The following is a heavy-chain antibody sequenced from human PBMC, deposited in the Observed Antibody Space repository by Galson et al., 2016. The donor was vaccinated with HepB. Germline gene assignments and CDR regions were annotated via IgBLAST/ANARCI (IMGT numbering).Heavy chain of an antibody. V-gene: IGHV2-70*11. D-gene: IGHD3-10*01. J-gene: IGHJ6*02. CDR2: IDWDDDK. CDR1: GFSLSTSGMC. CDR3: ARGKVFLSMVRGGVGASYFHGMDV. Sequence: ALVKPTPTLTLTCSFSGFSLSTSGMCVSWIRQPPGKALEWLARIDWDDDKYYTTSLKTRLTISKDTSKNQVVLTMTNMDPVDTATYYCARGKVFLSMVRGGVGASYFHGMDVWGQGTTVTVSS.